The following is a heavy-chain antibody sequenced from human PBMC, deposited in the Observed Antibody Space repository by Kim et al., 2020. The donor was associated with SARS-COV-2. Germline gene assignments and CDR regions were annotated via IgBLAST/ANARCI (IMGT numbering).Heavy chain of an antibody. D-gene: IGHD2-21*01. V-gene: IGHV3-23*01. J-gene: IGHJ4*02. CDR1: GFTFSSYA. CDR2: ISGSGGST. CDR3: ANAFFVVPPDY. Sequence: GGSLRLSCAASGFTFSSYAISWVRHAPGKGLEWVSAISGSGGSTYYADSVKGRFTISRDNSKNTLYLQMNSLRAEDTAVYYCANAFFVVPPDYWGQGTLVTVSS.